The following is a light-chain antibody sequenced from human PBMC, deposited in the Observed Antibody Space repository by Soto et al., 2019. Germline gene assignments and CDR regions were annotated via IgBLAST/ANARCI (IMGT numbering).Light chain of an antibody. CDR3: QQLYGYHLN. V-gene: IGKV1-9*01. CDR2: LAS. CDR1: QDISRS. Sequence: IQLTQSPSSLSASTGDRVTITCRASQDISRSLAWYQQRPGRAPRLLIWLASNLQSGVPSRFSGSGSGTDFTLTIGGLQPEDLETYHCQQLYGYHLNFGAGTKVDI. J-gene: IGKJ4*01.